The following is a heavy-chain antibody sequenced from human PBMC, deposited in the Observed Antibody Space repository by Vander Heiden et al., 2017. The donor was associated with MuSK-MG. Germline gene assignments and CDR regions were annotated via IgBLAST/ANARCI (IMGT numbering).Heavy chain of an antibody. Sequence: QLQLQQSGAVLLTPTETLSLTCAVYGGSFSCYYWSWIRQPPGKGLEWIGEINHSGSTNYNPSLKSRVTISVDTSKNQFSLKLSSVTAADTAVYYCARDMIVVVITNPGAFDIWGQGTMVTVSA. CDR3: ARDMIVVVITNPGAFDI. J-gene: IGHJ3*02. CDR1: GGSFSCYY. CDR2: INHSGST. V-gene: IGHV4-34*01. D-gene: IGHD3-22*01.